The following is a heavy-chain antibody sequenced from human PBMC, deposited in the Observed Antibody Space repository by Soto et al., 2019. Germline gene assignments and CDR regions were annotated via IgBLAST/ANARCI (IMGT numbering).Heavy chain of an antibody. Sequence: SVKVSCKASGGTFSSYAISWVRQAPGQGLEWMGGIIPIFGTANYAQKFQGRVTITADESTSTAYMELSSLRSEDTAVYYCVLDCSSTSCYTLVDYYYGMDVWGQGTTVTVS. V-gene: IGHV1-69*13. CDR1: GGTFSSYA. J-gene: IGHJ6*02. D-gene: IGHD2-2*02. CDR3: VLDCSSTSCYTLVDYYYGMDV. CDR2: IIPIFGTA.